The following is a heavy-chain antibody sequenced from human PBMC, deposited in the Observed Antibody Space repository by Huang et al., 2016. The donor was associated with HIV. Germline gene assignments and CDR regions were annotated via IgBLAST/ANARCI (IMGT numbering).Heavy chain of an antibody. Sequence: EVQLVETGGGLIQPGGSLRLSCAASGFTVTTSHISWVRQAPGKGLEWISLIYSGDNTYDADSVKGRFIISRDNSKNTVYLQMNSLRAEDTAVYYCAGGDYDSSGYYQGYLYYMDVWGKGTTVTVSS. D-gene: IGHD3-22*01. CDR3: AGGDYDSSGYYQGYLYYMDV. CDR2: IYSGDNT. J-gene: IGHJ6*03. CDR1: GFTVTTSH. V-gene: IGHV3-53*02.